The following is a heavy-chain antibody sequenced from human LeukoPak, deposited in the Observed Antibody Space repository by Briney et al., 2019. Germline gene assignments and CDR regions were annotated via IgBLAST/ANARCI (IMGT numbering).Heavy chain of an antibody. Sequence: GGSLRLSCAATGFTFSTYWMSWVRQAPGKGLEWVANIKEDGSEKYYGDSVKGRFTISRDNAKNSLYLEMNSLRVEDTAVYYCARDSSGYQWGQGTLVTVSS. CDR1: GFTFSTYW. CDR2: IKEDGSEK. V-gene: IGHV3-7*01. J-gene: IGHJ4*02. CDR3: ARDSSGYQ. D-gene: IGHD3-22*01.